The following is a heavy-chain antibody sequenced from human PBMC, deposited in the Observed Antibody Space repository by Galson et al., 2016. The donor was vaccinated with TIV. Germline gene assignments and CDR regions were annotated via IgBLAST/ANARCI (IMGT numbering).Heavy chain of an antibody. CDR3: AKNRKTIDY. J-gene: IGHJ4*02. D-gene: IGHD2/OR15-2a*01. V-gene: IGHV3-23*01. CDR2: ISGSGGST. CDR1: GFTFSSYA. Sequence: SLRLSCSASGFTFSSYAMSWVRQAPGKGLEWVAAISGSGGSTYYVDSVKGRFTISRDNSKNTVYLQMNSLRAEDTAVYYCAKNRKTIDYWGQGTLVTVSS.